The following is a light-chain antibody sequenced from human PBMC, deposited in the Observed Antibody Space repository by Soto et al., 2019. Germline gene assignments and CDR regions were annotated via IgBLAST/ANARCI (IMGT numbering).Light chain of an antibody. J-gene: IGLJ1*01. CDR3: CSSSPSGTHV. Sequence: QSVLTQPASVSGAPGQRVTFSCTGSSCDDGSDDYVPWHQQHPGKAPKLLIYDVNNRPSGVPSRFSGSKSGNTASLLISGLQNEDEDAYYCCSSSPSGTHVFGTGTKLTVL. V-gene: IGLV2-14*03. CDR1: SCDDGSDDY. CDR2: DVN.